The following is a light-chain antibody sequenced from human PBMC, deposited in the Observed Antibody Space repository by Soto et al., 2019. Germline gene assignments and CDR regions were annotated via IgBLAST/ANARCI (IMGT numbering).Light chain of an antibody. J-gene: IGLJ1*01. CDR3: QSYDNSLGVCYV. V-gene: IGLV2-14*01. CDR2: GNR. CDR1: SSDVGGYNS. Sequence: QSVLTQPASVSGSPGQSITISCTGTSSDVGGYNSVSWYRQDPGKAPKLMIYGNRNRPSGVPDRFSGSKSGTSASLAITGLQAEDEADYYCQSYDNSLGVCYVFGTGTKVTVL.